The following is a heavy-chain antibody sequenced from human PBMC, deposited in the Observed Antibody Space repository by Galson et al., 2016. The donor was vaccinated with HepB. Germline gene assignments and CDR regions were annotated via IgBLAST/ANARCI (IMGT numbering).Heavy chain of an antibody. CDR1: GFIFSSSG. CDR2: TWNDGSNQ. J-gene: IGHJ4*02. Sequence: SLRLSCAASGFIFSSSGMHWVRQAPGKGLEWVAVTWNDGSNQSYVDSAKGRFTISSDNSKNKLNLQMNSLRAEDTAVYYCAREGVTTVAMLDYWGQGTLVTVAS. D-gene: IGHD4-23*01. V-gene: IGHV3-33*01. CDR3: AREGVTTVAMLDY.